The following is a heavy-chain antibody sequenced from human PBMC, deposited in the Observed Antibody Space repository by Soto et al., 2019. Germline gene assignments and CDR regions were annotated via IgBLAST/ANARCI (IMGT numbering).Heavy chain of an antibody. V-gene: IGHV1-69*06. Sequence: SVKFSCKASGGTFSSYAISWVRQAPGQGLEWMGGIIPIFGTANYAQKFQGRVTITADKSTSTAYMELSSLRSEDTAVYCCASSGLARSNIYFDYWGHGILVTVS. J-gene: IGHJ4*01. CDR3: ASSGLARSNIYFDY. CDR1: GGTFSSYA. D-gene: IGHD1-26*01. CDR2: IIPIFGTA.